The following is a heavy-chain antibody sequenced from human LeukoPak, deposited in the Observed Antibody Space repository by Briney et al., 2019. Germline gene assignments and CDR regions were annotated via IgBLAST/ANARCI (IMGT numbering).Heavy chain of an antibody. Sequence: ASVKVSCKASGYTFTGYYMHWVRQAPGQGLEWMGWINPNSGGTNYAQKFQGRVTMTRDTSISTAYMELSRLRSDDTAVYYCARAAEDTAGEYYYYYYYMDVWGKGTTVTVSS. V-gene: IGHV1-2*02. CDR1: GYTFTGYY. CDR3: ARAAEDTAGEYYYYYYYMDV. D-gene: IGHD5-18*01. CDR2: INPNSGGT. J-gene: IGHJ6*03.